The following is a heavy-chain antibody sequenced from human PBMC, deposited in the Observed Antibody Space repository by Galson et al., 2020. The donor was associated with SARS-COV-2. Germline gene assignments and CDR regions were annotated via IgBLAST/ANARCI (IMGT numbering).Heavy chain of an antibody. Sequence: ASVKVSCKVSGYTLTELSMHWVRQAPGKGLEWMGGFDPEDGETIYAQKFQGRVTMTEDTSTDTAYMELSSLRSEDTAVYYCATAPSIRGVITPYYCYYGMDVWGQGTTVTVSS. D-gene: IGHD3-10*01. CDR3: ATAPSIRGVITPYYCYYGMDV. V-gene: IGHV1-24*01. CDR1: GYTLTELS. J-gene: IGHJ6*02. CDR2: FDPEDGET.